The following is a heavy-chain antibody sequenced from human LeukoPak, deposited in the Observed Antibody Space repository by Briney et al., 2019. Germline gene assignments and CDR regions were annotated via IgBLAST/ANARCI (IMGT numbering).Heavy chain of an antibody. J-gene: IGHJ5*02. D-gene: IGHD1-26*01. CDR3: ARGGNYWPQWWFDP. V-gene: IGHV4-59*01. CDR2: IYYSGST. CDR1: GGSISNYY. Sequence: SETLSLTCTVSGGSISNYYWSWIRQPPGKGLEWIGYIYYSGSTNYNPSLRSRVTISVDTSKNQFALKLSSVTAADTAVYYCARGGNYWPQWWFDPWGRGTLVSVSS.